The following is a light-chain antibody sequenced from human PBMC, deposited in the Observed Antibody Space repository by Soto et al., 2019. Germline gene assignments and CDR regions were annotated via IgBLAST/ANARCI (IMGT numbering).Light chain of an antibody. Sequence: DIQMTQSPSALSANVGDRVIITCRASQNVDTYLAWYQQKPGTAPKLLIYKASRLESGVPSRFSGSGSGTEFTLTIISLQPDDFAIYYCQQYKSYYPYTFGQGTKLEIK. V-gene: IGKV1-5*03. CDR1: QNVDTY. CDR2: KAS. CDR3: QQYKSYYPYT. J-gene: IGKJ2*01.